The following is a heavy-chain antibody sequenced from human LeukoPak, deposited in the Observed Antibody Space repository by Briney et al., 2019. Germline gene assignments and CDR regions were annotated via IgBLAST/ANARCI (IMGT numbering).Heavy chain of an antibody. CDR3: ARAGYSTYYGMDV. J-gene: IGHJ6*02. Sequence: SETLSLTCTVSGGSISSGGYYWSWIRQHPGKGLEWIGYIYYSGSTYYNPSLKSRVTISVDTSKNQFSLKLSSVTAADTAVYYCARAGYSTYYGMDVWGQGTTVTVSS. CDR1: GGSISSGGYY. CDR2: IYYSGST. V-gene: IGHV4-31*03. D-gene: IGHD6-13*01.